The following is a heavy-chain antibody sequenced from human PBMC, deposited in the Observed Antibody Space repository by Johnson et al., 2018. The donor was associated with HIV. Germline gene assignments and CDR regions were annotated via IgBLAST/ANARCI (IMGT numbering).Heavy chain of an antibody. CDR3: ARGRLISMIVSAGAFDI. CDR1: GFTFEDYG. V-gene: IGHV3-20*04. Sequence: GGAVRPGGSLRLSCVVSGFTFEDYGMSWVRQAPGKGLEWVSAINWNGGSTTYADSVKGRFIISRDNAKNSLYLQMNSLRDEDTAFYYCARGRLISMIVSAGAFDIWGQGTMVTVSS. J-gene: IGHJ3*02. D-gene: IGHD3-22*01. CDR2: INWNGGST.